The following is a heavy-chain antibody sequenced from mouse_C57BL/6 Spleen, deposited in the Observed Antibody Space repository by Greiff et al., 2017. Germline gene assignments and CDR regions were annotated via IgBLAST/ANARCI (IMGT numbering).Heavy chain of an antibody. D-gene: IGHD1-1*01. CDR3: ASGTVVANFDY. CDR2: INPSSGYT. CDR1: GYTFTSYT. Sequence: LVESGAELARPGASVKMSCKASGYTFTSYTMHWVKQRPGQGLEWIGYINPSSGYTKYNQKFKDKATLTADKSSSTAYMQLSSLTSEDSAVYYCASGTVVANFDYWGQGTTLTVSS. V-gene: IGHV1-4*01. J-gene: IGHJ2*01.